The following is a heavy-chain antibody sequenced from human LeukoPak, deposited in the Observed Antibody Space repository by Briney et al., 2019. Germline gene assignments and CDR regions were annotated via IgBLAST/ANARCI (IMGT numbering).Heavy chain of an antibody. Sequence: PSETLSLTCSVSGSSISSSSDYWGWIRQPAGKGLEWIGRIYASGSTNYNPSLKSRVTISMDKSKNHFSLNLKSVTAADTGFYYCARDFYGDDGHHPFDYWGQGIQVTVSS. CDR1: GSSISSSSDY. V-gene: IGHV4-61*05. J-gene: IGHJ4*02. CDR3: ARDFYGDDGHHPFDY. CDR2: IYASGST. D-gene: IGHD2/OR15-2a*01.